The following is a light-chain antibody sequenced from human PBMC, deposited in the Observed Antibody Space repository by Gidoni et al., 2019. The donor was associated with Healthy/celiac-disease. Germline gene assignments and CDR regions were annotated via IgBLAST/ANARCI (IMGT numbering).Light chain of an antibody. Sequence: DIQMTQSPSSLSASVGDRVTITCQASQDISNYLNWYQQKPGKAPKLLIYDASNLETGVPSRFSGSGSGTDFTFTISSLQPEDIATYYCQQYDNRPFLTFGGGTKVEIK. CDR1: QDISNY. V-gene: IGKV1-33*01. CDR2: DAS. J-gene: IGKJ4*01. CDR3: QQYDNRPFLT.